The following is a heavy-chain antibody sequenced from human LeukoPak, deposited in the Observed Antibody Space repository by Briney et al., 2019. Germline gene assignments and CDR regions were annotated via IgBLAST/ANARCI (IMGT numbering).Heavy chain of an antibody. CDR1: GFTFFIYW. D-gene: IGHD3-10*01. CDR2: IKQDGSEK. CDR3: ARVTGEAPDWFDP. Sequence: PGGSLRLSCAASGFTFFIYWMSWVRQAPGKGLEWVANIKQDGSEKYYVDSVKGRFTISRDNAKNSLYLQMNSLRAEDTAVYFCARVTGEAPDWFDPWGQGTLVTVSS. J-gene: IGHJ5*02. V-gene: IGHV3-7*02.